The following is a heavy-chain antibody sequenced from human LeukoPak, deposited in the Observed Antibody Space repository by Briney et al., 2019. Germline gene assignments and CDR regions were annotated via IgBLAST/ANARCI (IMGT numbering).Heavy chain of an antibody. Sequence: GGSLRLSCAASGFTFSSYAMSWVRQAPGKGLEWVSAISGSGGSTYYADSVKGRFTISRDNSKNTLYLQMNSLRAEDTAVYYCATQSSISFYYMDVWGKGTTVTISS. CDR2: ISGSGGST. D-gene: IGHD2-2*01. V-gene: IGHV3-23*01. CDR3: ATQSSISFYYMDV. J-gene: IGHJ6*03. CDR1: GFTFSSYA.